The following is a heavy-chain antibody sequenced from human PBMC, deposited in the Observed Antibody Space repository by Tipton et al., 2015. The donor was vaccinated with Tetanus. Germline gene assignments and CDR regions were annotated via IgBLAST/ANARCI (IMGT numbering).Heavy chain of an antibody. V-gene: IGHV4-39*07. CDR3: ARESIAVYYYGMDV. J-gene: IGHJ6*02. CDR1: GGSISSSSYY. Sequence: TLSLTCTVSGGSISSSSYYWSWIRQPPGKGLEWIGEINHSGSTNYNPSLKSRVTISVDTSKNQFSLKLSSVTAADTAVYYCARESIAVYYYGMDVWGQGTTVTVSS. D-gene: IGHD6-19*01. CDR2: INHSGST.